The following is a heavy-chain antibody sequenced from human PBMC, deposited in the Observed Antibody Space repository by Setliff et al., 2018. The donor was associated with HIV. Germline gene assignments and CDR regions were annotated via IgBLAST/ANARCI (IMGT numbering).Heavy chain of an antibody. Sequence: GASVKVSCKASAYTFTSYDINWVRRATGQGLEWMGWMNPNSGDTGYAQTFQGRVTMHRNTSISTLYIELSRLRPEDTAVYYCASPTAIPHWGQGTLVTVSS. CDR3: ASPTAIPH. CDR1: AYTFTSYD. J-gene: IGHJ4*02. CDR2: MNPNSGDT. D-gene: IGHD2-21*02. V-gene: IGHV1-8*02.